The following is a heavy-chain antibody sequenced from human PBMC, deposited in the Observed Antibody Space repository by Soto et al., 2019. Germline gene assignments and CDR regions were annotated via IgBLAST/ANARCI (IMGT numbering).Heavy chain of an antibody. CDR3: AKVSFRLDYSYYYYMDV. Sequence: PGGSLRLSSAASGFTFSSYGMHWVRQAPGKGLEWVAVISYDGSNKYYADSVKGRFTISRDNSKNTLYLQMNSLRAEDTAVYYCAKVSFRLDYSYYYYMDVWGKGTTVTVSS. J-gene: IGHJ6*03. CDR1: GFTFSSYG. V-gene: IGHV3-30*18. CDR2: ISYDGSNK. D-gene: IGHD4-4*01.